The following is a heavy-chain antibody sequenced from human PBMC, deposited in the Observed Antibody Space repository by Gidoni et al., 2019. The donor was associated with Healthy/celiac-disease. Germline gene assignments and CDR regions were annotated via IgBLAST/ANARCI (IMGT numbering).Heavy chain of an antibody. CDR1: GFTFSSYA. D-gene: IGHD3-22*01. Sequence: QVQLVESGGGVVQPGRSLRLSCAASGFTFSSYAMHWVRQAPGKGLERVAVISYDGSNKYYADSVKGRFTISRDNSKNTLYLQMNSLRAEDTAVYYCARSAPDHYDSSGFLDYWGQGTLVTVSS. V-gene: IGHV3-30*01. J-gene: IGHJ4*02. CDR2: ISYDGSNK. CDR3: ARSAPDHYDSSGFLDY.